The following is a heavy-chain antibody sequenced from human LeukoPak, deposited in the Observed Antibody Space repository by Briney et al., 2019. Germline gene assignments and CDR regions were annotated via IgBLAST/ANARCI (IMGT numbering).Heavy chain of an antibody. J-gene: IGHJ6*03. CDR3: ARDPYSGSYGDYYYYYMDV. CDR1: GFTFSNYW. CDR2: ISSSGNTR. Sequence: GGSLRLSCAASGFTFSNYWMHWVRQAPGKGLVWVSRISSSGNTRNYADSVKGRFTISRDNAKSSLYLQMNSLRAEDTAVYYCARDPYSGSYGDYYYYYMDVWGKGTTVTISS. V-gene: IGHV3-74*01. D-gene: IGHD1-26*01.